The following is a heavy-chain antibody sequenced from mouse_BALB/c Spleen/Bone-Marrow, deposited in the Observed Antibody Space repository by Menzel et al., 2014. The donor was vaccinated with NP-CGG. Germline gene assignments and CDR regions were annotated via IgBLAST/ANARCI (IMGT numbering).Heavy chain of an antibody. Sequence: QVQLKQSGPELVRPGVSVKISCKGSGYTFTDYAMHWVKQSHAKSLEWIGVISTYSGNTNYNQKFKGKATMTVDKSSSTAYIELARLTSEDSAIYYCASPIYYGNYEGFAYWGQGTLVTVSA. D-gene: IGHD2-1*01. V-gene: IGHV1-67*01. J-gene: IGHJ3*01. CDR3: ASPIYYGNYEGFAY. CDR1: GYTFTDYA. CDR2: ISTYSGNT.